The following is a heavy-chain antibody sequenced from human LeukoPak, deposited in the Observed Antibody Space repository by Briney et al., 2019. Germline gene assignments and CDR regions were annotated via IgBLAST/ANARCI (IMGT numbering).Heavy chain of an antibody. D-gene: IGHD3-16*02. CDR2: VGGNGATV. CDR3: ARYGCDYVWGSYRLGFDY. V-gene: IGHV3-48*01. J-gene: IGHJ4*02. CDR1: GFTFSNYT. Sequence: GGSLRLSCAASGFTFSNYTMTRVRQAPGKGLEWVSCVGGNGATVYHADSVKGRFTISRDNAKNSLYLQMNSLRVEDTAVYYCARYGCDYVWGSYRLGFDYWGQGTLVTVSS.